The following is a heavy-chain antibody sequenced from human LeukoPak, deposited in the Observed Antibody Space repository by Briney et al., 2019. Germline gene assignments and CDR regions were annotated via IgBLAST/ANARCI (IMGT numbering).Heavy chain of an antibody. CDR3: ARTYYDILTSYYEGIDY. CDR2: IYYSGST. V-gene: IGHV4-31*03. CDR1: GGSISSGGYY. J-gene: IGHJ4*02. D-gene: IGHD3-9*01. Sequence: SETLSLTCTVSGGSISSGGYYWSWIRQHPGKGLEWIGYIYYSGSTYYNPSLKSRVTISVDTSKNQFSLKLSSVTAADTAVYYCARTYYDILTSYYEGIDYWGQGTLVTVSS.